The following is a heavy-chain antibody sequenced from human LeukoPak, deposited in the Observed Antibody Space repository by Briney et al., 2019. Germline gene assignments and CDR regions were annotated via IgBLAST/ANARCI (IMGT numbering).Heavy chain of an antibody. CDR2: ISTYDGNT. D-gene: IGHD3/OR15-3a*01. V-gene: IGHV1-18*01. J-gene: IGHJ3*02. CDR1: GYTFTNYG. Sequence: ASVKVSCKASGYTFTNYGISWVRQAPGQGLEWMGWISTYDGNTSYARKVQGRVTMTTDTSTSTAYMELRSLRSDDTAVYYCARDPGLFFDWLLDAFDIWGQGTMVTVSS. CDR3: ARDPGLFFDWLLDAFDI.